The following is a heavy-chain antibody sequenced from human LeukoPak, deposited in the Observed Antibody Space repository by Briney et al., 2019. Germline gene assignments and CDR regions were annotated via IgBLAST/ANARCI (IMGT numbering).Heavy chain of an antibody. J-gene: IGHJ4*02. CDR3: ASLYFHFWSGDAVFDY. CDR1: GYTFIGHY. D-gene: IGHD3-3*01. CDR2: MNPLNGDT. Sequence: ASVKVSCKASGYTFIGHYLHWVRQAPGQGLEWMGWMNPLNGDTQYTRKFQGRVSMTRDTSISTAYMELTSLRSDDTAVYYCASLYFHFWSGDAVFDYWGQGTVVTVPS. V-gene: IGHV1-2*02.